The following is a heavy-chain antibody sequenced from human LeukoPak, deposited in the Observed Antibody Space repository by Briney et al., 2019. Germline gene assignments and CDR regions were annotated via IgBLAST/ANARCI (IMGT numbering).Heavy chain of an antibody. CDR3: ASTYPYCSGGSCYSGYYYGMDV. J-gene: IGHJ6*02. V-gene: IGHV1-46*01. D-gene: IGHD2-15*01. CDR1: GYTFTGYY. CDR2: INPSGGST. Sequence: ASVKVSCKASGYTFTGYYMHWVRQAPGQGLEWMGIINPSGGSTSYAQKFQGRVTMTRDTSTSTVYMGLSSLRSEDTAVYYCASTYPYCSGGSCYSGYYYGMDVWGQGTTVTVSS.